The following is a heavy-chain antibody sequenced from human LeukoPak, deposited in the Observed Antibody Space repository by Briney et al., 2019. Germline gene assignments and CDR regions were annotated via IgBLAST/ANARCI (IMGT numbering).Heavy chain of an antibody. Sequence: GGSLRLSCAASGFTFSNYAMSWVRQVPGRGLEWVSTISSRGDSTYDADSVKGRFTISRDNSKNSLYLQMNSVRAEDTAVYYCARDHYDFWSGYWGLADYWGQGTLVTVSS. CDR3: ARDHYDFWSGYWGLADY. CDR2: ISSRGDST. D-gene: IGHD3-3*01. V-gene: IGHV3-23*01. CDR1: GFTFSNYA. J-gene: IGHJ4*02.